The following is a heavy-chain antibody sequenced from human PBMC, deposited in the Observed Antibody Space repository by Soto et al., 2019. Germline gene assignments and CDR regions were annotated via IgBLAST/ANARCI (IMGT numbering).Heavy chain of an antibody. CDR2: IYYSGST. CDR3: VRDVGHRYGSGRATNWFDP. J-gene: IGHJ5*02. V-gene: IGHV4-31*03. CDR1: GGSISSGGYY. D-gene: IGHD3-10*01. Sequence: PSETLSLTCTVSGGSISSGGYYWSWIRQHPGKGLEWIGYIYYSGSTYYNPSLKSRVTISVDTSKNQFSLKLSSVTAADTAVYYCVRDVGHRYGSGRATNWFDPWGQGTLVTVSS.